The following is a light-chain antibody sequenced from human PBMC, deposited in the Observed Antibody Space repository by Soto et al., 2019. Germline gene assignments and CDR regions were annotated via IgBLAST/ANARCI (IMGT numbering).Light chain of an antibody. CDR2: DTS. V-gene: IGKV3-11*01. J-gene: IGKJ4*01. Sequence: EIVLTQSPATLSLSPGERATLSCRASQSVGSSLAWYQQKPGQAPRLLIYDTSNRATGIPARFSGSGSGTDFTLAISSLEPEDFAVYDCQQLNNWPLLWTFGGGTKVEIK. CDR3: QQLNNWPLLWT. CDR1: QSVGSS.